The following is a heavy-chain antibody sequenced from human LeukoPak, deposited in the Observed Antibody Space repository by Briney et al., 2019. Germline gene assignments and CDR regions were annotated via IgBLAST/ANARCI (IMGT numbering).Heavy chain of an antibody. CDR3: ARVYLGYCSSTSCYPDY. CDR2: ISSSSSYI. CDR1: VFTFSSYS. D-gene: IGHD2-2*01. Sequence: GGSLRLSCAASVFTFSSYSMNWVRQAPGKGLDWVSSISSSSSYIYYADSVKGRFTISRDNAKNSLYLQMNSLRAEDTAVYYCARVYLGYCSSTSCYPDYWGQGTLVTVSS. J-gene: IGHJ4*02. V-gene: IGHV3-21*01.